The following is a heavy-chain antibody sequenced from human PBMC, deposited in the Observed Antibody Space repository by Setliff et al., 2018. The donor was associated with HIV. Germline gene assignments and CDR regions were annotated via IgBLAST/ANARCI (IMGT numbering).Heavy chain of an antibody. V-gene: IGHV4-61*02. D-gene: IGHD2-2*01. CDR2: LHLSGDT. Sequence: TSETLSLTCTVSGGSISSRSYYWSWLRQPAGKGLEWIGRLHLSGDTNYNPSLKIRVTMSIDTSKNQFSLKLSSVTAADTAVYYCARQGLVLVPASIDWRLPPSPIDYWGQGALVTVSS. CDR1: GGSISSRSYY. J-gene: IGHJ4*02. CDR3: ARQGLVLVPASIDWRLPPSPIDY.